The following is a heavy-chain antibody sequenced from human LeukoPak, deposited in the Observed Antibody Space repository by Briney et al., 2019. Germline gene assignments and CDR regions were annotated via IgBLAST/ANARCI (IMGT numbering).Heavy chain of an antibody. D-gene: IGHD6-13*01. CDR1: GFTFSSYA. CDR2: ISYDGSSK. V-gene: IGHV3-30-3*01. CDR3: ARGAAAAGTRDWFDP. J-gene: IGHJ5*02. Sequence: GRSLRLSCAASGFTFSSYAMHWVRQAPGKGLEWVAVISYDGSSKYYADSVKGRFTISRDNSKNTLYLQMNSLRAEDTAVYYCARGAAAAGTRDWFDPWGQGTLVTVSS.